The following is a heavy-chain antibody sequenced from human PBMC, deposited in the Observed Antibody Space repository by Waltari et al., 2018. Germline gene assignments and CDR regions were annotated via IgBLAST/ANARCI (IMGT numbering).Heavy chain of an antibody. CDR3: ASGGQYYDFWSGYQAFDI. J-gene: IGHJ3*02. V-gene: IGHV3-48*03. CDR1: GFTFSSYE. CDR2: ISSSGSTI. Sequence: EVQLVESGGGLVQPGGSLRLSCAASGFTFSSYEMNWVRQAPGKGLAWVSYISSSGSTIYYADSVKGRFTISRDNAKNSLYLQMNSLRAEDTAVYYCASGGQYYDFWSGYQAFDIWGQGTMVTVSS. D-gene: IGHD3-3*01.